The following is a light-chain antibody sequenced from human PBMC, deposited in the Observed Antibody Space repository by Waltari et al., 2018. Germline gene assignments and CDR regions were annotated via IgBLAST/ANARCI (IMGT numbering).Light chain of an antibody. CDR1: QRLSSY. CDR3: QKYNSYSFT. CDR2: KTS. J-gene: IGKJ3*01. Sequence: DIQMTQSPSTLSASVGDRVTIICRASQRLSSYLAWYQQKPGKAPKLLIYKTSSLETGVRSRFRCTGSRTAFTLTIIRLQPDDIATYYCQKYNSYSFTFGPGTKVDIK. V-gene: IGKV1-5*03.